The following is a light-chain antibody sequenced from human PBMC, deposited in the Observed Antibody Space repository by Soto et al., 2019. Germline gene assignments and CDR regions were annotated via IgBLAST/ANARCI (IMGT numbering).Light chain of an antibody. V-gene: IGKV3-20*01. CDR3: QQYGRSPTT. J-gene: IGKJ1*01. CDR2: AAS. CDR1: QNGGSSH. Sequence: EILLTQHPDTMSFSTGARATLSCRASQNGGSSHIAWYQNNRGQAPRFLIYAASSRATGIPERFSGSGSGTDFTLTISRLEPEDCAVYYCQQYGRSPTTFGHGTKVDIK.